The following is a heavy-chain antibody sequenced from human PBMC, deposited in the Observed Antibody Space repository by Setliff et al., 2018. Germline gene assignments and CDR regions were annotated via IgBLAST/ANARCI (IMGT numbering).Heavy chain of an antibody. V-gene: IGHV4-4*08. CDR2: IHTGST. CDR1: GGSISSDI. D-gene: IGHD2-2*02. J-gene: IGHJ4*02. CDR3: ARGINTVSWTPKY. Sequence: LSLTCTVSGGSISSDIWSWIRQPPGKGLEWIGQIHTGSTNYNPSLRSRVTISVGMSKNQFSLKLNSVTAADTAVYYCARGINTVSWTPKYWGQGTLVTVSS.